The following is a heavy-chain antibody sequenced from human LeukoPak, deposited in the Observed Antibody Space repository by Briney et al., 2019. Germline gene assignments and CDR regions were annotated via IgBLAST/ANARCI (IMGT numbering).Heavy chain of an antibody. J-gene: IGHJ4*02. D-gene: IGHD4-23*01. CDR1: GYTFTVYY. CDR2: INPNSGGT. CDR3: ARDLYGGTSATFDY. Sequence: GASVKVSCKASGYTFTVYYMHWVRQAPGQGLEWMGWINPNSGGTNYAQKFQGRVTMTRDTSISTAYMELSRLRSDNTAVYYCARDLYGGTSATFDYWGQGTLVTVSS. V-gene: IGHV1-2*02.